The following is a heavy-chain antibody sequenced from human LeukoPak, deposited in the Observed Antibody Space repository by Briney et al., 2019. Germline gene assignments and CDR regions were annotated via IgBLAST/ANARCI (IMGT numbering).Heavy chain of an antibody. V-gene: IGHV3-21*01. CDR1: GFTFSSYS. D-gene: IGHD5-12*01. Sequence: PGGCLRLSCAASGFTFSSYSMNWVRQAPAKGLEWVSSISSSSSYIYYADSVKGRFTISRDNAKNSLYLQMNSLRAEDTAVYYCARGYSGYHFDYWGQGTLVTVSS. J-gene: IGHJ4*02. CDR2: ISSSSSYI. CDR3: ARGYSGYHFDY.